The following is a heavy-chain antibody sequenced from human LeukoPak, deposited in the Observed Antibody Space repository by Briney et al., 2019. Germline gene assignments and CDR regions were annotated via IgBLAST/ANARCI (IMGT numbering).Heavy chain of an antibody. V-gene: IGHV5-10-1*01. D-gene: IGHD2-2*01. CDR1: GYSFSTYW. CDR3: ARRQGCSSTSCPPDY. J-gene: IGHJ4*02. CDR2: IDPSDSYT. Sequence: GESLKISCKASGYSFSTYWITWVRQMPGKGLEWMGKIDPSDSYTNYSPSFQGHVTISTDKSLSTAYLQWSSLKASDTSMYYCARRQGCSSTSCPPDYWGQGTLVTVSS.